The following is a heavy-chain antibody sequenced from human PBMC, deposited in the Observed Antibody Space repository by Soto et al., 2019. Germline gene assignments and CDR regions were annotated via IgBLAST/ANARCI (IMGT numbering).Heavy chain of an antibody. CDR1: GFIFRSYG. Sequence: VQLVESGGGVAQPGRSLRLSCTASGFIFRSYGMHWVRQPPGKGLEWVAFIWYDGVNKYYADSVKGRFTISRDNSKTTLYLQMSSLRAEDTAVYYCAREVDSGLLSFGNADSWGQGTLVTVSS. J-gene: IGHJ5*01. D-gene: IGHD3-10*01. V-gene: IGHV3-33*01. CDR3: AREVDSGLLSFGNADS. CDR2: IWYDGVNK.